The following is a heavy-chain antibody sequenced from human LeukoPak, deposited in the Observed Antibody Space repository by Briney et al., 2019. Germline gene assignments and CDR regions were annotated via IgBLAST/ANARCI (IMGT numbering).Heavy chain of an antibody. CDR2: ISSSSSYI. CDR1: GFTFSSYS. CDR3: ARTPPHGSGSYYDAFDI. Sequence: KTGGSLRLSCAASGFTFSSYSMNWVRQAPGKGLEWVSSISSSSSYIYYADSVKGRFTISRDNAKNSLYLQMNSLRAEDTAVYYCARTPPHGSGSYYDAFDIWGQGTMVTVSS. V-gene: IGHV3-21*01. J-gene: IGHJ3*02. D-gene: IGHD3-10*01.